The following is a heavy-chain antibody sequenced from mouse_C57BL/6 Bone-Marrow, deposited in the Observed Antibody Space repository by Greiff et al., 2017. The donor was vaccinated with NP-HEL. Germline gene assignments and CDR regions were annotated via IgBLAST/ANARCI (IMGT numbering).Heavy chain of an antibody. D-gene: IGHD1-1*01. V-gene: IGHV1-82*01. Sequence: VQLQQSGPELVKPGASVKISCKASGYAFSSSWMNWVKQRPGKGLEWIGRIYPGDGDTNYNGKFKGKATLTADKSSSTAYMQLSSLTSEDSAVYFCAIFYYGSSSGNFDYWGQGTTLTVSS. CDR3: AIFYYGSSSGNFDY. CDR2: IYPGDGDT. J-gene: IGHJ2*01. CDR1: GYAFSSSW.